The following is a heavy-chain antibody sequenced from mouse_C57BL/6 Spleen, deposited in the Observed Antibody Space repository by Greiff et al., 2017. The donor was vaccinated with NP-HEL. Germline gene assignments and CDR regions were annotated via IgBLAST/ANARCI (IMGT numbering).Heavy chain of an antibody. CDR1: GYTFTSYG. CDR3: ARWGLRTGAMDY. Sequence: QVQLKESGAELARPGASVKLSCKASGYTFTSYGISWVKQRPGQGLEWIGEIYPSSGNTYYTEKFKGKATLTADKSSSTAYLELLSLTSEDSAVYFCARWGLRTGAMDYWGQGTSVTVSS. V-gene: IGHV1-81*01. CDR2: IYPSSGNT. J-gene: IGHJ4*01. D-gene: IGHD2-13*01.